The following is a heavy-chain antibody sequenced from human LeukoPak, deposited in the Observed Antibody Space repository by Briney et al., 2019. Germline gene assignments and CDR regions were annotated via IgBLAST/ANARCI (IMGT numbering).Heavy chain of an antibody. CDR1: GGSISSYY. D-gene: IGHD3-22*01. J-gene: IGHJ3*02. CDR2: IYTSGST. CDR3: ASTNSSGYYWAFDI. V-gene: IGHV4-4*07. Sequence: SETLSLTCTVSGGSISSYYWSWIRQPAGKGLEWIGRIYTSGSTNYNPSLKSRVTMSVDTSKNQFSLKLSSVTAADTAMYYCASTNSSGYYWAFDIWGQGTMVTVSS.